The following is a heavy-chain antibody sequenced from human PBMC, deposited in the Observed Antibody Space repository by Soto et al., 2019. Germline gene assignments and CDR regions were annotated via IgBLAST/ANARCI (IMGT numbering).Heavy chain of an antibody. CDR2: ISYGGSDK. CDR3: AKSPNFYCSSYHCYKYYFDY. Sequence: AGSLRLSCAASGFTFNTFGMHWVRQAPGKGLEWVAVISYGGSDKYYSDSVRGRFTISRDNSMNTLYLQMNSLRTEDTAVYYCAKSPNFYCSSYHCYKYYFDYWGQGTLVTVSS. V-gene: IGHV3-30*18. D-gene: IGHD2-2*01. CDR1: GFTFNTFG. J-gene: IGHJ4*02.